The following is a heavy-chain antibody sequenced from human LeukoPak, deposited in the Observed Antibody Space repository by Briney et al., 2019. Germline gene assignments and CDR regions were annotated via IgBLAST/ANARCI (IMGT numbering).Heavy chain of an antibody. CDR3: ARDMYYDILTGYYMAARVPAYGMDV. CDR1: GITLSNYG. J-gene: IGHJ6*02. CDR2: ISGSGGST. D-gene: IGHD3-9*01. Sequence: GGSLTLSCAVSGITLSNYGMSWVRQAPGKGLEWVAGISGSGGSTNYADSVKGRFTISRDNPKNTLFLQMNSLRAEDTAVYFCARDMYYDILTGYYMAARVPAYGMDVWGQGTTVTVSS. V-gene: IGHV3-23*01.